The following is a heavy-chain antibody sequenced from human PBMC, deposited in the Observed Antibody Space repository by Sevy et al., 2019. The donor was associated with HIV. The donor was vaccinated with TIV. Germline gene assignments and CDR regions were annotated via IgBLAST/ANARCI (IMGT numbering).Heavy chain of an antibody. V-gene: IGHV4-59*01. Sequence: SEILSLTCTVSGGSMSGYYWSWIRQPPGKGLEWIGYFYYSRSTNYNPSLKSRVTISVDTSRNHSSLKLRSVTAADTAVYYCARASPEYYYGLDVWGHGTTVTVSS. CDR3: ARASPEYYYGLDV. J-gene: IGHJ6*02. CDR1: GGSMSGYY. CDR2: FYYSRST.